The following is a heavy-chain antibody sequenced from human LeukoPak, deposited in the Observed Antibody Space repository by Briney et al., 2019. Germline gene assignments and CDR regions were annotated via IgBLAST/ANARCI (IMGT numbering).Heavy chain of an antibody. D-gene: IGHD3-10*01. CDR1: GFTFSSYW. Sequence: GGSLRLSCTASGFTFSSYWMHWVRQAPGKGLEWVSVIYSGGRTYYADSVKGRFTISRDTSRNTLYLQLNSLRAEDTAVYYCARVVSGAFDIWGQGTMVTVSS. J-gene: IGHJ3*02. V-gene: IGHV3-53*01. CDR2: IYSGGRT. CDR3: ARVVSGAFDI.